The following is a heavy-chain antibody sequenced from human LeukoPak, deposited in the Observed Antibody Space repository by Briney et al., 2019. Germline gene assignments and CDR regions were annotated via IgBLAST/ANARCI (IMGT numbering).Heavy chain of an antibody. Sequence: GGSLILSCAASGFTVSSNYMSWVRQAPGKGLEWVSALYSGGATYYADSVKGRFTISRDNSKNTLFLQMNSLRAEDTAVYYCARATTVTTYFDYWGQGTLVTVSS. J-gene: IGHJ4*02. CDR2: LYSGGAT. CDR3: ARATTVTTYFDY. D-gene: IGHD4-17*01. CDR1: GFTVSSNY. V-gene: IGHV3-53*01.